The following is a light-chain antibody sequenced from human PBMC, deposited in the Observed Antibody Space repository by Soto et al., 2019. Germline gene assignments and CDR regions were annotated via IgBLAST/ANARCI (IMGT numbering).Light chain of an antibody. Sequence: EIVMTQSPATLSVSPGERATLSCRASQSVSSNLAWYQQKPVQAPRLLIYGASTRATGIPARFSGSGSGTEFTLTISSLQSEDFAVYYCQQYNNWPLGFGGGTKVEIK. J-gene: IGKJ4*01. V-gene: IGKV3-15*01. CDR2: GAS. CDR1: QSVSSN. CDR3: QQYNNWPLG.